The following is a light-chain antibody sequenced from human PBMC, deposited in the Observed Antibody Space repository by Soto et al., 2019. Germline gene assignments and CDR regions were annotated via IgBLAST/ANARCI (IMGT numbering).Light chain of an antibody. V-gene: IGLV2-23*01. CDR2: EGT. CDR1: SSDVGGYNL. CDR3: CSFAGSNSWV. J-gene: IGLJ3*02. Sequence: QSVLTQPASVSGSPGQSITVSCAGTSSDVGGYNLVSWYQQHPGKAPKLIIYEGTERPSGISPRFSGSKSGNTASLTISGLQAEDEADYYCCSFAGSNSWVFGGGTKLTVL.